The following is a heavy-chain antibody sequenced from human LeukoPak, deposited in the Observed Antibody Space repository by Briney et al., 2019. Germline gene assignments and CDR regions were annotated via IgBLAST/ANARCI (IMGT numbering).Heavy chain of an antibody. D-gene: IGHD2-15*01. CDR3: ARARIRRSGGSCFDY. V-gene: IGHV4-34*01. CDR2: INHSGST. CDR1: GGFFSGYY. J-gene: IGHJ4*02. Sequence: SETLSLTCAVYGGFFSGYYWSWIRQPPGKGLECIGEINHSGSTNYNPSLKSRVTISVDTSKNQFFLKLSSVPAADTAVYYCARARIRRSGGSCFDYWGQGTLVTVSS.